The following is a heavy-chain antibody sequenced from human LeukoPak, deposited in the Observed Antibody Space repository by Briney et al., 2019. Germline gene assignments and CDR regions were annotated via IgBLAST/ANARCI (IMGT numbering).Heavy chain of an antibody. Sequence: ASVKVSCKASGGTFSSYAISWVRQAPGQGLEWMGGIIPIFGTADYAQKFQGRVTITRDMSTSTAYMELSSLRSEDTAVYYCAAAHYYDSSGYDEGFDYWGQGTLVTVSS. CDR1: GGTFSSYA. CDR3: AAAHYYDSSGYDEGFDY. J-gene: IGHJ4*02. CDR2: IIPIFGTA. V-gene: IGHV1-69*05. D-gene: IGHD3-22*01.